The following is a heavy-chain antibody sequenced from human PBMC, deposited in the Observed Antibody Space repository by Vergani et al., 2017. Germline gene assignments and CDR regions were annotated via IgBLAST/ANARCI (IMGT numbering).Heavy chain of an antibody. D-gene: IGHD3-22*01. J-gene: IGHJ3*02. CDR2: IYTSGST. Sequence: QVQLQESGPGLVKPSQTLSLTCTVSGGSISSGSYYWSWIRQPAGKGLEWIGRIYTSGSTNYNPALKSRVTISVDTSKNQFSLKLSSVTAADTAVYYCARDYYGGSGYYLLSAFDIWGQGTMVTVSS. V-gene: IGHV4-61*02. CDR3: ARDYYGGSGYYLLSAFDI. CDR1: GGSISSGSYY.